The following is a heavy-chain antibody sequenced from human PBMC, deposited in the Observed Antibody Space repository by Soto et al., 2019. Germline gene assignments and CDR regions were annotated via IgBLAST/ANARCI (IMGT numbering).Heavy chain of an antibody. V-gene: IGHV3-23*01. CDR1: GFSISEYG. J-gene: IGHJ4*02. CDR3: VKWNGFGES. CDR2: FSRGRGGT. D-gene: IGHD3-10*01. Sequence: EVQLLESGGGSVKPWGSLKLSCAVSGFSISEYGVTWVRQPPGKGLYWVSGFSRGRGGTFYADSVRGRFTISRDDSRNMVYLQMDSLGVEDTAVYYCVKWNGFGESWGQGTLVTVSS.